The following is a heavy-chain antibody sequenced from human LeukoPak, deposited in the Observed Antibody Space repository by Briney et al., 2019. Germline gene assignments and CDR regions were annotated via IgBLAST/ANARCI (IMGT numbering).Heavy chain of an antibody. CDR2: IYYSGST. V-gene: IGHV4-39*07. CDR1: GGSISSSSYY. D-gene: IGHD2-15*01. Sequence: SETLSLTCTVSGGSISSSSYYWGWIRQPPGKGLEWIGSIYYSGSTYYNPSLKSRVTISVDTSKNQFSLKLSSVTAADTAVYYCARDLGGYCSGGSCYTYYYYGMDVWGQGTTVTVSS. CDR3: ARDLGGYCSGGSCYTYYYYGMDV. J-gene: IGHJ6*02.